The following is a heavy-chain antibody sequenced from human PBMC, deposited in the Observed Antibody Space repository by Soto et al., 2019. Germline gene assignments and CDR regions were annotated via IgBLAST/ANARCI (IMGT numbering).Heavy chain of an antibody. Sequence: QLQLQESGSGLVKPSQTLSLTCAVSGGSISSGGHSWSWIRQPPGKGLEWIGYSYHSGSTYYNPSPQRRVTISVDRTNNPFSLKLSSVTSADTAVYYCAREPGPWGEGPLVTGSS. J-gene: IGHJ5*02. CDR2: SYHSGST. D-gene: IGHD7-27*01. V-gene: IGHV4-30-2*01. CDR3: AREPGP. CDR1: GGSISSGGHS.